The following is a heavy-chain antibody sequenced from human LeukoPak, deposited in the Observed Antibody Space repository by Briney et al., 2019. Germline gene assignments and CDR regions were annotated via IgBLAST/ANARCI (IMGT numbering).Heavy chain of an antibody. J-gene: IGHJ4*02. CDR1: GDSTNTYF. Sequence: SETLSLTCTMSGDSTNTYFWSWIRQPPGKGLEWIGYIYYTGTTNYNPSLKSRVTISVDTSKNQFSLRLSSVTAADTAVYYCASKSSDHGELRFDYWGQGTLVTVSS. V-gene: IGHV4-59*01. CDR3: ASKSSDHGELRFDY. CDR2: IYYTGTT. D-gene: IGHD4-17*01.